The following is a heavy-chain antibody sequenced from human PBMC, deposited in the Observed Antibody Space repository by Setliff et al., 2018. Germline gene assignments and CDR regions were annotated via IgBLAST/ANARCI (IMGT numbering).Heavy chain of an antibody. V-gene: IGHV1-46*01. CDR1: GYIFTSYY. Sequence: ASVKVSCKASGYIFTSYYMYWVRQAPGQGLEWMGTINTGGGSASIVDQFQGRVTMTRDTSTSTVYMEVNSLRSDDTAVYFCARGGVAAAEHYYFDYWGQGTLVTVSS. D-gene: IGHD6-13*01. CDR2: INTGGGSA. J-gene: IGHJ4*02. CDR3: ARGGVAAAEHYYFDY.